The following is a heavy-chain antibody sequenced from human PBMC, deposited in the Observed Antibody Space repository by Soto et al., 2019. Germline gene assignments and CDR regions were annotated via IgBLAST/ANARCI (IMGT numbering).Heavy chain of an antibody. J-gene: IGHJ6*02. Sequence: GASVKVSCKASGYTFTRYGISWVRQAPGQGLEWMGWISGYNGGTNYAQKFQGRVSMTIDTSTTTAYMELRSLTSDDTAVYYCAKNGQPPYYYYGLDVWGQGTKVTVS. CDR1: GYTFTRYG. CDR2: ISGYNGGT. CDR3: AKNGQPPYYYYGLDV. V-gene: IGHV1-18*01. D-gene: IGHD2-8*01.